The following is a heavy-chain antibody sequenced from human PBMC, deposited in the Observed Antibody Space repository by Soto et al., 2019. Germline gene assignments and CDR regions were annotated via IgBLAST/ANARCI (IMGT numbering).Heavy chain of an antibody. CDR1: GYTFSSYA. Sequence: GASVKVSCKASGYTFSSYAISWVRQAPGQGLEWMGWISAYNGNTNYAQKLQGRVTMTTDTSTSTAYMELRSLRSDDTAVYYCARDPFINYYDSSGYPDYWGQGTLVTVSS. V-gene: IGHV1-18*01. CDR2: ISAYNGNT. CDR3: ARDPFINYYDSSGYPDY. D-gene: IGHD3-22*01. J-gene: IGHJ4*02.